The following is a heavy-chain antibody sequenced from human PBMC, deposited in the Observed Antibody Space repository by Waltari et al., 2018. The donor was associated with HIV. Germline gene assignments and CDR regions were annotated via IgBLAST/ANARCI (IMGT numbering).Heavy chain of an antibody. V-gene: IGHV3-64*01. CDR3: VRDSSGYYGHFDY. D-gene: IGHD6-19*01. CDR1: GFTFSNYT. CDR2: ITSDGDTT. Sequence: EVQLVESGGGLVQPGGSLRLSCAASGFTFSNYTMHWVRHAPGKGLEFLSVITSDGDTTYYVNSVKGRFTISRDNSKNTLYLQMGSLRAEDMAVFYCVRDSSGYYGHFDYWGQGTLVTVSS. J-gene: IGHJ4*02.